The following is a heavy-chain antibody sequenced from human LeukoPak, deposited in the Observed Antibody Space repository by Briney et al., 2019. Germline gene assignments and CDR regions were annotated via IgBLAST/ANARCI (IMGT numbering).Heavy chain of an antibody. CDR3: ARQTGGWFDP. Sequence: PSETLSLTCTVSGGSISSYYWSWIRQPPGKGLEWIGYIYYSGSTNYSPSLKSRVTISVDTSKNQFSLKLSSVTAADTAVYHCARQTGGWFDPWGQGTLVTVSS. J-gene: IGHJ5*02. D-gene: IGHD1-1*01. V-gene: IGHV4-59*01. CDR2: IYYSGST. CDR1: GGSISSYY.